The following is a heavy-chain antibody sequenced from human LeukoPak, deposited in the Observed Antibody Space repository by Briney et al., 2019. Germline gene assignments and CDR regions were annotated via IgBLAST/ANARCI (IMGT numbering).Heavy chain of an antibody. CDR2: IYYSGST. Sequence: SETLSLTCAVSGYSMTSSYYWSWIRQPPGKGLEWIGYIYYSGSTNYNPSLKSRVTISVDTSKNQFSLKLSSVTAADTAVYYCARGWLWFGLDVWGKGTTVTVSS. J-gene: IGHJ6*04. CDR1: GYSMTSSYY. V-gene: IGHV4-59*01. CDR3: ARGWLWFGLDV. D-gene: IGHD3-10*01.